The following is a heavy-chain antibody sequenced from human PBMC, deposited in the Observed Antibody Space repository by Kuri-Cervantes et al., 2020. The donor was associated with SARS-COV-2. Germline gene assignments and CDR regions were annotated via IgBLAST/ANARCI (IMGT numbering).Heavy chain of an antibody. D-gene: IGHD3-16*02. CDR2: ISYDGSNK. CDR3: ARVRLRLGELSFNYYYYYYMDV. CDR1: GFTFSSYA. J-gene: IGHJ6*03. V-gene: IGHV3-30*04. Sequence: GESLKISCAASGFTFSSYAMHWVRQAPGKGLEWVAVISYDGSNKYYADSVKGRFTISRDNSKNSLYLQMNSLRAEDTAVYYCARVRLRLGELSFNYYYYYYMDVWGKGTTVTVSS.